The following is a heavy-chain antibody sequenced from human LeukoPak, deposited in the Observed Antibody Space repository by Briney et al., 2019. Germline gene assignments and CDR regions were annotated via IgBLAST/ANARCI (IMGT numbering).Heavy chain of an antibody. CDR2: LPPDELGI. Sequence: GGSLRLSCAASGYTFTNYWMHWVRQAPGMGLVWVSRLPPDELGIIYADSVKGRFTVSRDNAKNTVYLQMNNLRVDDTAMYYCVGTIASRGSEYWGQGALVTVSS. CDR1: GYTFTNYW. D-gene: IGHD6-6*01. V-gene: IGHV3-74*01. J-gene: IGHJ4*02. CDR3: VGTIASRGSEY.